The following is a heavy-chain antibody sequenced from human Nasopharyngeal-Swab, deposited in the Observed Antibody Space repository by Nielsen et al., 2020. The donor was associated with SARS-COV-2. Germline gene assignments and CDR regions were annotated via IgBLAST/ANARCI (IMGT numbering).Heavy chain of an antibody. Sequence: ASVKVSCKASGYTFTSYGISWVRQAPGQGLECMGWISAYNGDTYYAQKFQDRVTMTTDTSTSTAYMELRSLRSDDTAVYYCARSIVVVPAARLATPYNWNYGDAFDIWGQGTMVTVSS. D-gene: IGHD2-2*01. CDR2: ISAYNGDT. J-gene: IGHJ3*02. V-gene: IGHV1-18*04. CDR1: GYTFTSYG. CDR3: ARSIVVVPAARLATPYNWNYGDAFDI.